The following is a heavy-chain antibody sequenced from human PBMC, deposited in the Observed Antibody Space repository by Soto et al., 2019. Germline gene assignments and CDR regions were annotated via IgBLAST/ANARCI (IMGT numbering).Heavy chain of an antibody. CDR2: ISPSGDNE. J-gene: IGHJ4*02. D-gene: IGHD5-12*01. CDR3: ARVYSGNLGNYFDS. CDR1: GYIFTSHP. Sequence: ASVKVSCKAYGYIFTSHPIHWVRQPPGQGLEWMGVISPSGDNERYAQKFQGRVTMTGDTSSSTVYVELTGLRSEDTAVYYCARVYSGNLGNYFDSWGQGTLVTVSS. V-gene: IGHV1-46*01.